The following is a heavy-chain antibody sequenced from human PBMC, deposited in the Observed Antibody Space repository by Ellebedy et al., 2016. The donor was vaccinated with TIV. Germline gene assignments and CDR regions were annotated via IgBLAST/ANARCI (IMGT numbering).Heavy chain of an antibody. V-gene: IGHV5-51*01. CDR1: GYSFTSYC. D-gene: IGHD3-22*01. Sequence: GESLKISCKGSGYSFTSYCIGWVRQMPGKGLEWMGIIYPGDSDTRYSPSFQGQVTISADKSISTAYLQWSSLKASDTAMYYCARRDSMIVVVTGAFDIWGQGTMVTVSS. CDR2: IYPGDSDT. J-gene: IGHJ3*02. CDR3: ARRDSMIVVVTGAFDI.